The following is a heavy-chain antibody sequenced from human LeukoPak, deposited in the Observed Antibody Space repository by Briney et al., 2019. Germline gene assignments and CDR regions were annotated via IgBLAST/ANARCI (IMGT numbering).Heavy chain of an antibody. CDR2: IIPILGIA. D-gene: IGHD3-10*01. V-gene: IGHV1-69*04. CDR3: ARVYYYGSGSYYTRGYYFDY. CDR1: GGTFSSYA. Sequence: GSSVKVSCKASGGTFSSYAISWMRQAPGQGLEWMGRIIPILGIANYAQKFQGRVTITPDKSTSTAYMELSSLRSEDTAVYYCARVYYYGSGSYYTRGYYFDYWGQGTLVTVSS. J-gene: IGHJ4*02.